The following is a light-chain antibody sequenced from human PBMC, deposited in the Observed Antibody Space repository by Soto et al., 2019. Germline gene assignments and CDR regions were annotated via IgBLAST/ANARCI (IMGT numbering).Light chain of an antibody. CDR3: QLYCYGLSADYG. CDR2: DNN. V-gene: IGLV1-40*01. J-gene: IGLJ1*01. CDR1: SSNIGAGYD. Sequence: QSVLTQPPSVSGAPGQRVTISCSRSSSNIGAGYDVHWYQQLPGTAPKLLIYDNNNRPSRLPGRFSGSKSATSAALAFSGLQPEDVADYCFQLYCYGLSADYGLGAGTKV.